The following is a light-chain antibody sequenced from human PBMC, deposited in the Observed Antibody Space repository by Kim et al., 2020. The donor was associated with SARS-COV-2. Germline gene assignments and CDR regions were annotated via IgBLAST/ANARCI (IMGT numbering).Light chain of an antibody. V-gene: IGLV3-21*04. J-gene: IGLJ2*01. CDR1: NIGSKS. Sequence: VAPGKTARITCGGNNIGSKSVHWYQQRPGQAPVLVIYYDSDRPSGIPERFSGSNSGNTATLTISRVEAGDEADYYCQVWDSSSVVFGGGTQLTVL. CDR3: QVWDSSSVV. CDR2: YDS.